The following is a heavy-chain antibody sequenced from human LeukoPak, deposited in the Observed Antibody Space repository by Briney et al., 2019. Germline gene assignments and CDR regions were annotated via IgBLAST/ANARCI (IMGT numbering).Heavy chain of an antibody. CDR1: GYTFTSYG. J-gene: IGHJ3*02. Sequence: ASVKVSCKASGYTFTSYGISWVRQAPGQGREGMGWISAYNGNTNYAQKLQGRVTMTTDTSTSTAYMELRSLRSDDTAVYYCARVQLWPDAFDIWGQGTMVTVSS. CDR2: ISAYNGNT. V-gene: IGHV1-18*01. CDR3: ARVQLWPDAFDI. D-gene: IGHD3-10*01.